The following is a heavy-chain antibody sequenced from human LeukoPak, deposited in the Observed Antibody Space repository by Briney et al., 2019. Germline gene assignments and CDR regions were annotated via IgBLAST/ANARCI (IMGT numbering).Heavy chain of an antibody. Sequence: ASVKLSCKASGYTFTGTGWYLYWLRQAPGQGLECMGWIYPYTGATHYAQKFQGRVDMTSDTSISTAYMELSRLRPDDTAVYYCARDGPAQMVDFDYWGQGTLVTVSS. CDR3: ARDGPAQMVDFDY. J-gene: IGHJ4*02. CDR2: IYPYTGAT. V-gene: IGHV1-2*02. D-gene: IGHD3-10*01. CDR1: GYTFTGTGWY.